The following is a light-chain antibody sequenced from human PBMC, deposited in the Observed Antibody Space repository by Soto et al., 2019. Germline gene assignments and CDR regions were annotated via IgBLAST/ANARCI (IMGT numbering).Light chain of an antibody. V-gene: IGKV1-39*01. J-gene: IGKJ2*01. CDR3: QQSFSSPYT. Sequence: DIQMTQSPSSLSASVGDRVTITCRASQSIDSYLNWYQQRPGKAPKLLIYAASNLQSGVTSRFSGSGSGTDFTLTISSLQPEDSGTYYCQQSFSSPYTFGQGTKV. CDR1: QSIDSY. CDR2: AAS.